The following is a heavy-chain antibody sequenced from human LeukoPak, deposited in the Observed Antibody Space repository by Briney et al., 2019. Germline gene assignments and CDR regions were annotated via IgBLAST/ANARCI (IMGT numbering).Heavy chain of an antibody. J-gene: IGHJ1*01. Sequence: PSETLSLTCAVYGGSFSGYYWSWIRQPPGKGLEWIWEINHSGSTNYNPSLKSRVTISVDTSKNQFSLKLSSVTAADTAVYYCATYSRIVVPAAIRGRQYFQHWGQGTLVTVSS. CDR3: ATYSRIVVPAAIRGRQYFQH. V-gene: IGHV4-34*01. CDR2: INHSGST. CDR1: GGSFSGYY. D-gene: IGHD2-2*02.